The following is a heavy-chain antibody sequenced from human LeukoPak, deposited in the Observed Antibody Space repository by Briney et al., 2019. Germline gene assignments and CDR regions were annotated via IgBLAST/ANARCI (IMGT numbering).Heavy chain of an antibody. CDR1: GFTFSSYA. V-gene: IGHV3-21*01. CDR3: ARDGSTTVTTYPTDY. D-gene: IGHD4-17*01. CDR2: ISSSSSYI. J-gene: IGHJ4*02. Sequence: GGSLRLSCAASGFTFSSYAMSWVRQAPGKRLEWVSSISSSSSYIYYADSVKGRFTISRDNAKNSLYLQMNSLRAEDTAVYYCARDGSTTVTTYPTDYWGQGTLVTVSS.